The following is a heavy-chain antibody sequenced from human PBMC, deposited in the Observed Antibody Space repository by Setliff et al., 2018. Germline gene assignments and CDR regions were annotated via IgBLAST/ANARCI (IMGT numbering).Heavy chain of an antibody. J-gene: IGHJ6*03. CDR2: INTNTGNP. Sequence: ASVQVSCKTSGYTFTTYAISWMRQAPGQGLEWMGWINTNTGNPSYAQDFTGRFVFSLDTSVSTAYLQISSLKAEDTAVYYCARASRFGTSVYKGYYYMDVWGKGTTVTVSS. V-gene: IGHV7-4-1*02. D-gene: IGHD3-10*01. CDR3: ARASRFGTSVYKGYYYMDV. CDR1: GYTFTTYA.